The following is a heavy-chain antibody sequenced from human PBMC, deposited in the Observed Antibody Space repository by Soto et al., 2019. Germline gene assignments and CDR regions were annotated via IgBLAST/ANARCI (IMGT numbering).Heavy chain of an antibody. J-gene: IGHJ5*02. D-gene: IGHD6-13*01. Sequence: PGGALRLSCGGSGFTFSSYGLHWGRQAPGKGLEWVAVIWYDGSNKYYADSVKGRFTISRDNSKNTLYLQMNSLRAEDTAVYYCARHPERIAQIGWFDPWGQGTQVTVSS. V-gene: IGHV3-33*01. CDR3: ARHPERIAQIGWFDP. CDR1: GFTFSSYG. CDR2: IWYDGSNK.